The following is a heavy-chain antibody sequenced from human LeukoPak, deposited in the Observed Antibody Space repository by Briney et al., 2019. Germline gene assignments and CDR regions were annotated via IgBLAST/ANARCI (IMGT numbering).Heavy chain of an antibody. Sequence: GGSVKVSCKASGYTFTGYYMHWVRQAPGQGLEWMGWINPNSGGTNYAQKFQGRVTMTRDTSISTAYMELSRLRSDDTAVYYCARQNLGWPPAEYWGQGTLVTVSS. V-gene: IGHV1-2*02. CDR1: GYTFTGYY. J-gene: IGHJ4*02. CDR2: INPNSGGT. D-gene: IGHD6-19*01. CDR3: ARQNLGWPPAEY.